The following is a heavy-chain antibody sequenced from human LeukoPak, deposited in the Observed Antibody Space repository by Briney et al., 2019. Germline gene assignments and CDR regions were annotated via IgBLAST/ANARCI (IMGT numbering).Heavy chain of an antibody. J-gene: IGHJ3*01. Sequence: SETLSLTCTVSGGSISSSSYYWGWIRQPPGKGLEWIGSIYYSGSTYYNPSLKSRVTISVDTSKNQFSLRLSSVTAADTAVYYCAKHGVSPDAFDVWGQGTMVTVSS. CDR2: IYYSGST. CDR3: AKHGVSPDAFDV. D-gene: IGHD2-8*01. CDR1: GGSISSSSYY. V-gene: IGHV4-39*01.